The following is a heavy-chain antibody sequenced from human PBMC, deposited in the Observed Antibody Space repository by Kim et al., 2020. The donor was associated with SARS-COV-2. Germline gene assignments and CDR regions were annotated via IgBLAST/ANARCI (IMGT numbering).Heavy chain of an antibody. CDR3: ARDEGEGEGYFDY. Sequence: SETLSLTCTVSGGSISSSSYYWGWIRQPPGKGLEWIGSIYYSGSTYYNPSLKSRVTISVDTSKNRFSLKLSSVTAADTAVYYCARDEGEGEGYFDYWGQGTLVTVSS. V-gene: IGHV4-39*07. CDR1: GGSISSSSYY. CDR2: IYYSGST. J-gene: IGHJ4*02. D-gene: IGHD3-16*01.